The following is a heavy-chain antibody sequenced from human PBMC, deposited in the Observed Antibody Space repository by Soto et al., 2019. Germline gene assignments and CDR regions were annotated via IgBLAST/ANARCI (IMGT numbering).Heavy chain of an antibody. D-gene: IGHD3-3*01. CDR3: ARNGNRDFWSGYFG. Sequence: SETLSLTCAVSGYSISSGYYWGWIRQPPGKGLEWIGSIYHSGSTYYNPSLKSRVTISVDTSKNQFSLKLSSVTAADTAVYYCARNGNRDFWSGYFGWGQGTLVTVSS. J-gene: IGHJ1*01. V-gene: IGHV4-38-2*01. CDR1: GYSISSGYY. CDR2: IYHSGST.